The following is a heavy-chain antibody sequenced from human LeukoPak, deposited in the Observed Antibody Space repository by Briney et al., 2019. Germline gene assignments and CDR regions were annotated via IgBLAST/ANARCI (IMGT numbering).Heavy chain of an antibody. CDR2: INNDGTDT. CDR3: VRGQSGPAE. Sequence: GGSLRLSCAASGFTFSNHWMHWVRQAPGKGLVWVSRINNDGTDTVYADSVKGRFTISRDNAKNTLYLQMNSLRVEDTAIYYCVRGQSGPAEWGQGTLVTVSS. J-gene: IGHJ4*02. D-gene: IGHD1-26*01. CDR1: GFTFSNHW. V-gene: IGHV3-74*01.